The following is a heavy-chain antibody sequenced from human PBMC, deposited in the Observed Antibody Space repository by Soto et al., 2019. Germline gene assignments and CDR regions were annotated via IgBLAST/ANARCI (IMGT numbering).Heavy chain of an antibody. CDR3: ARTYYYDSRGLSLFDY. V-gene: IGHV6-1*01. J-gene: IGHJ4*02. Sequence: SQTLSLTCAISGDSVSSNSAAWNWIRQSPSRGLGWLGRTYYRSKWYNDYAVSVKSRITINPDTSKNQFSLPLNSVTPEDTAVYYCARTYYYDSRGLSLFDYWGQGTLVTVSS. D-gene: IGHD3-22*01. CDR1: GDSVSSNSAA. CDR2: TYYRSKWYN.